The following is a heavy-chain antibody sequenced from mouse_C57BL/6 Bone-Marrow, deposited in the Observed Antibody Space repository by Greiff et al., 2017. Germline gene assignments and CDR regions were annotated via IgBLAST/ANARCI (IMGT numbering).Heavy chain of an antibody. CDR2: ISSGSSTI. Sequence: EVKVVESGGGLVKPGGSLKLSCAASGFTFSDYGMHWVRQAPEKGLEWVAYISSGSSTIYYADTVKGRFTISRDNAKNTLFLQITSLRSEDTAMYYCASSSRAMDYWGQGTSVTVSS. J-gene: IGHJ4*01. CDR1: GFTFSDYG. CDR3: ASSSRAMDY. D-gene: IGHD1-1*01. V-gene: IGHV5-17*01.